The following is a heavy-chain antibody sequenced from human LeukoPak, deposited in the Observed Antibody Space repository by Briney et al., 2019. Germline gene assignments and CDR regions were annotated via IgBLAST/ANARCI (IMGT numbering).Heavy chain of an antibody. CDR1: GFTFSTYG. Sequence: GGSLRLSCVASGFTFSTYGMHWVRQAPGKGLEWVAKIGSDDSNKHYADSVKGRFTISRDNSKNTLYLQMNSLGAEDTAVYYCAKTGAAGRFDYWGQGTLVTVSS. D-gene: IGHD6-13*01. CDR2: IGSDDSNK. CDR3: AKTGAAGRFDY. J-gene: IGHJ4*02. V-gene: IGHV3-30*02.